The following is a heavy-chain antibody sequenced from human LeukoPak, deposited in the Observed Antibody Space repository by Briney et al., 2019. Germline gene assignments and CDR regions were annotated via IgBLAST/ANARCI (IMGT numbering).Heavy chain of an antibody. Sequence: SVKVSCKASGGTFSNSAISWVRQAPGQGLEWMGQFIPTYGATNYAHRFEDRVTLTSDESTSTASMELSSLRSDDTAMYYCARESRLFDSGGYSVFAAFDIWGQGVLVTVSS. CDR2: FIPTYGAT. CDR3: ARESRLFDSGGYSVFAAFDI. CDR1: GGTFSNSA. V-gene: IGHV1-69*13. D-gene: IGHD3-22*01. J-gene: IGHJ4*02.